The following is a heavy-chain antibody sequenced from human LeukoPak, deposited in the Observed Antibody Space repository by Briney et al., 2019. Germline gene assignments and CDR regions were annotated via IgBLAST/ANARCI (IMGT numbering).Heavy chain of an antibody. CDR2: IYHSGST. J-gene: IGHJ4*02. Sequence: PSETLSLTCTVSGGSISPYYWSWIRQPPGKGLEWIGYIYHSGSTNYNPSLKSRVTISLDTSKNQFSLKLSSVTAADTAVYFCARSTWLLDKWGQGTLVTVSS. D-gene: IGHD3-22*01. CDR1: GGSISPYY. V-gene: IGHV4-59*01. CDR3: ARSTWLLDK.